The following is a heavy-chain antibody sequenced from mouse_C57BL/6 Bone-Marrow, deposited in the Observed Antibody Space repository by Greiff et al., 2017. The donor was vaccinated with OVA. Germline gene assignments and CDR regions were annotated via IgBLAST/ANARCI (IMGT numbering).Heavy chain of an antibody. V-gene: IGHV1-81*01. Sequence: VKLMESGAELARPGASVKLSCKASGYTFTSYGISWVKQRTGQGLEWIGEIYPRSGNTYYNEKFKGKATLTADKSSSTAYMELRSLTSEDSAVYFCAREWITTVARYFDVWGTGTTVTVSS. CDR3: AREWITTVARYFDV. J-gene: IGHJ1*03. CDR2: IYPRSGNT. D-gene: IGHD1-1*01. CDR1: GYTFTSYG.